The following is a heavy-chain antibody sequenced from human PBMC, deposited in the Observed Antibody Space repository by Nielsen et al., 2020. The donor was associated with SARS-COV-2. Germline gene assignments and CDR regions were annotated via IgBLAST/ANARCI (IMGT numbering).Heavy chain of an antibody. CDR2: IKPDGGDR. CDR1: GFIFSYSP. J-gene: IGHJ4*02. CDR3: AVGPLEY. Sequence: GGSLRLSCATSGFIFSYSPMTWVRQAPGKGLEWVATIKPDGGDRFYVDFVKGRFTISRDNTKNSLSLQMNSLRADDTAIYYCAVGPLEYWGQGTVVTVSS. V-gene: IGHV3-7*01. D-gene: IGHD3-10*01.